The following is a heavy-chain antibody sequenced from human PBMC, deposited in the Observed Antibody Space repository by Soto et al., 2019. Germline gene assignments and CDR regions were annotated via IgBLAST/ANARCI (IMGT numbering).Heavy chain of an antibody. CDR1: GFTFSGYG. CDR2: TRHDGSNT. Sequence: QVQLVESGGGVVQPGRSLRLSCAASGFTFSGYGMHWVRQAPGKGLEWVAITRHDGSNTYYADSVRGRFTISRDNSKKTWYVIMDSLRAEDMAVYYCARDGVGATTFFGYFDYWGQGTLVTVSS. CDR3: ARDGVGATTFFGYFDY. V-gene: IGHV3-33*01. D-gene: IGHD1-26*01. J-gene: IGHJ4*02.